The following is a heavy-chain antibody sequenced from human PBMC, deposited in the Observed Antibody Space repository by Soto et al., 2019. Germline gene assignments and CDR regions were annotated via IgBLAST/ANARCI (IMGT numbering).Heavy chain of an antibody. CDR1: GGTFSSYA. V-gene: IGHV1-69*01. CDR2: IIPIFGTA. D-gene: IGHD6-13*01. J-gene: IGHJ4*02. Sequence: QVQLVQSGAEVKKPGSSVKVSCKASGGTFSSYAISWVRQAPGQGLGWMGGIIPIFGTANYAQKFQGRVTITADESTSTAYMELSSLRSEDTAVYYCASTEAYSSRKADYFDYWGQGTLVTVSS. CDR3: ASTEAYSSRKADYFDY.